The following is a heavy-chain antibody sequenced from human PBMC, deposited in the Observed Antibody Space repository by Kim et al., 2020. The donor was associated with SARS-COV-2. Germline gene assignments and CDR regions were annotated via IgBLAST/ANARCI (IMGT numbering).Heavy chain of an antibody. D-gene: IGHD2-2*01. CDR1: GFTFTSSA. J-gene: IGHJ6*02. CDR2: IVVGSGNT. V-gene: IGHV1-58*02. CDR3: AAETSSNDGMDF. Sequence: SVKVSCKASGFTFTSSAMQWVRQARGQRLEWIGWIVVGSGNTNYAQKFQERVTITRDMSTSTAHMELGSVRSEDTAVYYCAAETSSNDGMDFWGQGTTVTVSS.